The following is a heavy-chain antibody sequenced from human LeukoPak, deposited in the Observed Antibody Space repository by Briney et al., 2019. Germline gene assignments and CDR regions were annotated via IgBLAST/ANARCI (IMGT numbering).Heavy chain of an antibody. D-gene: IGHD6-13*01. CDR1: GDSISSYY. J-gene: IGHJ5*02. CDR3: ARYLAVAGTFDP. V-gene: IGHV4-59*01. Sequence: SETLSLTCTVSGDSISSYYWSWIRQPPGKGLEWIGYIYYSGSTNYNPSLKSRVTISLDTSKNQFSLKLSSVTAADTAVYYCARYLAVAGTFDPWGQGTLVTVSS. CDR2: IYYSGST.